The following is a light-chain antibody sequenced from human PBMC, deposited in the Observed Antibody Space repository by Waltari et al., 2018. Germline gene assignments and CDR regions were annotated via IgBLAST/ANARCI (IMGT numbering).Light chain of an antibody. CDR2: AAA. Sequence: TCRASEGICHSLARYQQKPGTAPKVLIYAAATLQSGFPSRFSGSGSGTDFPLTISSLQPEDFATYYCQPLNSYQWTFGQGTKVEIK. CDR1: EGICHS. V-gene: IGKV1-9*01. CDR3: QPLNSYQWT. J-gene: IGKJ1*01.